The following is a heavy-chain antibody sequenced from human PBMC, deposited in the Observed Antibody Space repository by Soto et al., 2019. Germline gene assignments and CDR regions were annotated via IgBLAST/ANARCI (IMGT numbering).Heavy chain of an antibody. D-gene: IGHD2-2*01. CDR1: GGTFSSYA. CDR3: ARSQGSSTSLEIYYYYYYGMDV. CDR2: TIRISGTA. Sequence: QVPLVQSGAEVKKPGSSVKVSCKASGGTFSSYAISWVRQAPGQGLEWMGGTIRISGTANYAQKFQGRVTITADESTSTVYMELSSLRSEDTAVYFCARSQGSSTSLEIYYYYYYGMDVWGQGTTVTVSS. V-gene: IGHV1-69*01. J-gene: IGHJ6*02.